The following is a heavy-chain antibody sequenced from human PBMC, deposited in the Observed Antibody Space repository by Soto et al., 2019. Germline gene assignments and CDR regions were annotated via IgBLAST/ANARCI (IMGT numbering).Heavy chain of an antibody. CDR2: IDPSDSYT. V-gene: IGHV5-10-1*01. D-gene: IGHD6-13*01. CDR3: ARGQQHTYYYGMDV. Sequence: GESLKISCKGSGYSFTSYWISWVRQMPGKGLEWMGRIDPSDSYTNYSPSFQGHVTIPADKSISTAYLQWSSLKASDTAMYCCARGQQHTYYYGMDVWGQGTTVTVSS. J-gene: IGHJ6*02. CDR1: GYSFTSYW.